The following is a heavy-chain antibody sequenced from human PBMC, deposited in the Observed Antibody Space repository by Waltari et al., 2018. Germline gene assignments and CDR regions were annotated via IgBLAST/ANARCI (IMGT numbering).Heavy chain of an antibody. D-gene: IGHD1-1*01. J-gene: IGHJ3*02. CDR1: GFTFSSYA. V-gene: IGHV3-23*04. CDR2: IGGSGGST. Sequence: EVQLVESGGGLVQPGGSLRLSCAASGFTFSSYAMSLVRQGPGKWVDWCSSIGGSGGSTDYADSVKGRFTISRDNSKNTLYLQMNSLRAEDTAVYYCAKAPEPLAFDIWGQGTMVTVSS. CDR3: AKAPEPLAFDI.